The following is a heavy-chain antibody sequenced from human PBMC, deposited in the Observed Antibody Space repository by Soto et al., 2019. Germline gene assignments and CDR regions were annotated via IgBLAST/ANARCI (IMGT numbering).Heavy chain of an antibody. CDR2: IWYDGSNT. D-gene: IGHD1-1*01. V-gene: IGHV3-33*01. CDR1: GFTFSSYA. Sequence: GGSLRLSCAASGFTFSSYAMHWVRQAPGKGLEWVAVIWYDGSNTYYADSVKGRFTIFRGNSKNTLYLQMDSLRAEDTAFYYCARDPGLNWKSPDYAVDVWGQGTTVTVSS. J-gene: IGHJ6*02. CDR3: ARDPGLNWKSPDYAVDV.